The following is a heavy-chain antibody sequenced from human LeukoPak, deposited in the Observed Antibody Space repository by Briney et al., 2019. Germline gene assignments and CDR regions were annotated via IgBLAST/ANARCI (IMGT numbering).Heavy chain of an antibody. Sequence: GGSLRLSCAASGSYWMYWVRQAPGKGLVWVSHINSDGSWTSYADSVKGRFTISKDNAKNTVYLQMNNLRAEDTAVYYCVSFYETYWGRGTLVTVSS. D-gene: IGHD2/OR15-2a*01. CDR3: VSFYETY. CDR2: INSDGSWT. CDR1: GSYW. V-gene: IGHV3-74*01. J-gene: IGHJ4*02.